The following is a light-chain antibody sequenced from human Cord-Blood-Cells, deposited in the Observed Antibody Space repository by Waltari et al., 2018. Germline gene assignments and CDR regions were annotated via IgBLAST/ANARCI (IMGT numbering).Light chain of an antibody. J-gene: IGKJ3*01. Sequence: DIQMTQSPSSLSPSVGDRVTITCRASQSISSYLNWYQQKPGNAPKLLIYAASSLQSVVPSRFSGSGSGTDFTLTISSLQPEDFATYYCQQSYSTPFGPGTKVDIK. CDR2: AAS. CDR3: QQSYSTP. CDR1: QSISSY. V-gene: IGKV1-39*01.